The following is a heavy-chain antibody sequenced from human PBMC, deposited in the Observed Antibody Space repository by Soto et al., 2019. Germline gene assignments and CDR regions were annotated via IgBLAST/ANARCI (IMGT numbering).Heavy chain of an antibody. D-gene: IGHD6-6*01. Sequence: SETLSLTGAVYGGSFSGYDWSWIRQPPGKGLEWIGEINHSGSTNYHPSLKSRVTISVDTSKNQFSLKLSSVTAADTAVYYCARGKYSSSLIDSRTRNSFEPWVHGTLVTVS. V-gene: IGHV4-34*01. CDR3: ARGKYSSSLIDSRTRNSFEP. CDR2: INHSGST. J-gene: IGHJ5*02. CDR1: GGSFSGYD.